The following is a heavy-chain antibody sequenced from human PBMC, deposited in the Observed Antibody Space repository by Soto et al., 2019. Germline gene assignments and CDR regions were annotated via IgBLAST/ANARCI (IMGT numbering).Heavy chain of an antibody. J-gene: IGHJ4*02. D-gene: IGHD2-15*01. V-gene: IGHV1-18*01. CDR3: ARDQEEGGGFNFDY. CDR1: GYTFTTYG. CDR2: ISGYNGDT. Sequence: GASVKVSCKASGYTFTTYGISWVRQAPGQGLEWMGGISGYNGDTSYAQKLQGRVSMTTDTSTSTAYMELRSLRSDDTAAYYCARDQEEGGGFNFDYWGQGTLVTVSS.